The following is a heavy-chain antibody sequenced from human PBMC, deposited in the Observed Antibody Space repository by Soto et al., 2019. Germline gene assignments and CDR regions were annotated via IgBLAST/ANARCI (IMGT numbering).Heavy chain of an antibody. J-gene: IGHJ4*02. CDR2: IYYSGST. V-gene: IGHV4-31*03. CDR1: GGSISSGGYY. Sequence: SETLSLTCTVSGGSISSGGYYWSWIRQHPGKGLEWIGYIYYSGSTYYNPSLKSRVTISVDTSKNQFSLKLSSVTAADTAVYYCARVFRYDSSGYYRTFDYWGQGTLVTVS. CDR3: ARVFRYDSSGYYRTFDY. D-gene: IGHD3-22*01.